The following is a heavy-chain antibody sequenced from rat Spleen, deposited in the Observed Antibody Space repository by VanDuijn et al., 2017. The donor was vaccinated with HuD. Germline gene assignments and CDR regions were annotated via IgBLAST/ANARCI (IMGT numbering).Heavy chain of an antibody. Sequence: QVQLKESGPGLVQPSQTLSLTCTVSGFSLTSYSVSWVRQPPGKGLEWMGVIWSNVGTDYNSAIKSRLSISRDTSKSQVFLKMNSLQTDDTGTYYCTIHPRYWGQGVMVTVSS. D-gene: IGHD3-1*01. CDR1: GFSLTSYS. V-gene: IGHV2-15*01. CDR2: IWSNVGT. J-gene: IGHJ2*01. CDR3: TIHPRY.